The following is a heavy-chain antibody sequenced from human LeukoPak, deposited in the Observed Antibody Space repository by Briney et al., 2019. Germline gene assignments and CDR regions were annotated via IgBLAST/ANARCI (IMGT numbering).Heavy chain of an antibody. CDR3: ARDYGGIPPGRALDI. CDR1: GFTFSSYG. V-gene: IGHV3-33*01. J-gene: IGHJ3*02. CDR2: IWYDGSNK. Sequence: GGSLRLSCAASGFTFSSYGMHWVRQAPGKGLEWVAVIWYDGSNKYYADSVKGRFTISRDNSKNTLYLQMNSLRAEDTAVYYCARDYGGIPPGRALDIWGQGTMVTVSS. D-gene: IGHD4-23*01.